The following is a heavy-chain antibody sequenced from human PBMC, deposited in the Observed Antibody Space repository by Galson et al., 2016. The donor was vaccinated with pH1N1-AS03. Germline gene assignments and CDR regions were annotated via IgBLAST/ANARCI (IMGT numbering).Heavy chain of an antibody. CDR1: GFTFKNYA. J-gene: IGHJ4*02. Sequence: SLRLSCAASGFTFKNYAMTWVRQAPGKGLEWVSGLSGSGTPTFYADSVKGRFTISRDNSKNTLYLQMNSLRAEDTAVYYCAKAKSTSTNEVVSPFDYRGQGTLVTVSS. CDR3: AKAKSTSTNEVVSPFDY. D-gene: IGHD3-22*01. CDR2: LSGSGTPT. V-gene: IGHV3-23*01.